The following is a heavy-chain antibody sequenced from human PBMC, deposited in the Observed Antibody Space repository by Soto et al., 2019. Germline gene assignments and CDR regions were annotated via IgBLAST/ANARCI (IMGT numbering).Heavy chain of an antibody. D-gene: IGHD6-19*01. CDR3: ARGSSSGRYGNFDF. J-gene: IGHJ4*02. CDR1: GGSISSNC. V-gene: IGHV4-59*01. CDR2: IYNSGST. Sequence: SETLSLTCTVSGGSISSNCWSWIRQPPGKGLEWIGYIYNSGSTKYNPSLKRRVTISVDTSKNQFSLNLSSVTAADTAVYYCARGSSSGRYGNFDFWGQGTLVTVSS.